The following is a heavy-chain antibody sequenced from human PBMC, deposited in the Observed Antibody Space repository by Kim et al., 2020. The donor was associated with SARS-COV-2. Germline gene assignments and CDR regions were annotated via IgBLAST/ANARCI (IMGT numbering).Heavy chain of an antibody. D-gene: IGHD6-19*01. J-gene: IGHJ4*02. CDR1: GFTFNTYA. CDR2: NSGPGGSA. CDR3: ARAYGTVAGKRALLCY. Sequence: GGSLRLSCAASGFTFNTYAMGWVRQAPGKGLEWVSTNSGPGGSAYYAESVKGRFTISRDNSKNILYLQMNSLRAEDTAVYYCARAYGTVAGKRALLCYWGQGTLVTVSS. V-gene: IGHV3-23*01.